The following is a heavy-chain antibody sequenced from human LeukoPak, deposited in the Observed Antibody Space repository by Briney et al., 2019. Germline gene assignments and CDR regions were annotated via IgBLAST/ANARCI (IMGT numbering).Heavy chain of an antibody. CDR3: ARDVVVTSSPDAFDI. Sequence: SETLSLTCTVSGDSVTSGGYFWPWIRQHPGKGLEWIVYISNSGTTSYNPSLKSRVSISVDNSNNQFSLKLSSVTAADTAVYYCARDVVVTSSPDAFDIWGQGTMVTVSS. CDR2: ISNSGTT. CDR1: GDSVTSGGYF. J-gene: IGHJ3*02. D-gene: IGHD2-21*02. V-gene: IGHV4-31*03.